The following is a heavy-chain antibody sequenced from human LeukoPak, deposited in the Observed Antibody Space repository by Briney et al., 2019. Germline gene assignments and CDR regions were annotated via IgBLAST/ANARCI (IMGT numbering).Heavy chain of an antibody. Sequence: GGSLRLSCAAPGFTFSAYWMHWGRQAPGKGLVWLSRINTGGNDITYADSVKGRFTISRDNAKNTLYLQMNSLTVEDTAVYFCARSLVVGGTRPNDYWGQGTLVTAAS. CDR3: ARSLVVGGTRPNDY. CDR2: INTGGNDI. CDR1: GFTFSAYW. V-gene: IGHV3-74*01. J-gene: IGHJ4*02. D-gene: IGHD2-15*01.